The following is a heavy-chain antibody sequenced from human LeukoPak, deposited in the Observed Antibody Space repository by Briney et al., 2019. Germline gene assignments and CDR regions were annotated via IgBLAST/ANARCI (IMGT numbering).Heavy chain of an antibody. Sequence: GGSLRLSCAASGFTFSDYYMSWIRQAPGKGLEWVSYISSSGSTIYYADSVKGRFTISRDNAKNSLYLQMNSLRAEDTAVYYCARGCCYDFWSGSPYYFDYWGQGTLVTVSS. CDR1: GFTFSDYY. D-gene: IGHD3-3*01. V-gene: IGHV3-11*04. CDR2: ISSSGSTI. CDR3: ARGCCYDFWSGSPYYFDY. J-gene: IGHJ4*02.